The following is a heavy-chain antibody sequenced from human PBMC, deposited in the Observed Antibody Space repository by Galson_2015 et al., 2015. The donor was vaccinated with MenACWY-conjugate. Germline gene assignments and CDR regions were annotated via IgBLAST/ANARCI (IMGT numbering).Heavy chain of an antibody. Sequence: SLRLSCATSGFTFSNSWMGWVRQAPGKGPEWVANIKHDGSGKFYVDSVKGRFIISRDNAKNSLYLQMDSLRAEDTAVYFCARAKEQWLSKTFDVWGQGTLVTVSS. CDR1: GFTFSNSW. CDR2: IKHDGSGK. CDR3: ARAKEQWLSKTFDV. J-gene: IGHJ3*01. D-gene: IGHD6-19*01. V-gene: IGHV3-7*01.